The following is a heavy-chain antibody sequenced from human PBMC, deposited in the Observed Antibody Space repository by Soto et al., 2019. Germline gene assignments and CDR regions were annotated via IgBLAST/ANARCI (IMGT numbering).Heavy chain of an antibody. CDR3: TRANWYSEY. CDR2: VYYNGNT. V-gene: IGHV4-59*11. Sequence: QVQLQESGPGLVKPSETLSLTCTVSGGSISNQYWCWIRQPPGQGLEWIGYVYYNGNTNYNPSLKSRVTMSVDPSKNQISLKLSSVTAADTAVYYCTRANWYSEYWGQGTLVTVSS. CDR1: GGSISNQY. D-gene: IGHD7-27*01. J-gene: IGHJ4*02.